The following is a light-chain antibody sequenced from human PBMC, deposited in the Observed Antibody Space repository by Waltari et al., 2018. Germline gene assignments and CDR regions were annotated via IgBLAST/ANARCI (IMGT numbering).Light chain of an antibody. CDR3: GTWDSSLSGAV. CDR1: SSNIGNNY. V-gene: IGLV1-51*02. Sequence: QSVLTQPPSVSAAPGQRVTISCSGGSSNIGNNYVSWYRQFPGTAPKLLIYENSERPSGIPGRFSGSKSGTSATLDIPGLQAGDEADYYCGTWDSSLSGAVFGGDTHLTVL. CDR2: ENS. J-gene: IGLJ7*01.